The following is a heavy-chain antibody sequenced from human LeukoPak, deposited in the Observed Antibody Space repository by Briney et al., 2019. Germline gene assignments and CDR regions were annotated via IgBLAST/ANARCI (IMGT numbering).Heavy chain of an antibody. V-gene: IGHV5-51*01. CDR3: GMSGDRVPLQDDVFDV. D-gene: IGHD1-26*01. J-gene: IGHJ3*01. CDR2: FYPGDCGP. Sequence: GESLKISCKVSGYSFTSYCIGWVRQMPGKGLEWMGTFYPGDCGPTSSPSFQGQVTISVDKSINTAYLQWSSLQASDTAMYYCGMSGDRVPLQDDVFDVWGQGTMVTVST. CDR1: GYSFTSYC.